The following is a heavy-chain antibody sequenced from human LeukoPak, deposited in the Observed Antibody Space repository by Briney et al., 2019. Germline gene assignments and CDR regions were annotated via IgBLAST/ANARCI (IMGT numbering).Heavy chain of an antibody. J-gene: IGHJ6*02. D-gene: IGHD6-19*01. CDR3: ARDRHSSGWPSPIYYYYYGMDV. CDR2: ISYDGSNK. Sequence: GGSLRLSCAASGFTFSSYAMHWVRQAPGKGLEWVAVISYDGSNKYDADSVKGRFTISRDNSKNTLYLQMNSLRAEDTAVYYCARDRHSSGWPSPIYYYYYGMDVWGQGTTVTVSS. CDR1: GFTFSSYA. V-gene: IGHV3-30-3*01.